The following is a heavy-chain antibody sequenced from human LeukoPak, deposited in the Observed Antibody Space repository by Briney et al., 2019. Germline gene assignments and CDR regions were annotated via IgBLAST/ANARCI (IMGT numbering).Heavy chain of an antibody. Sequence: RGSLRLSCAASGFSFRGYGMHWVRQAPGKGLEYVSAIGADGGTTYYADSVKDRFIISRDNSKNTLYLQMGSLRNEDMAVYYCARGRGGSPFDYWGQGALVTVSS. CDR3: ARGRGGSPFDY. CDR1: GFSFRGYG. J-gene: IGHJ4*02. CDR2: IGADGGTT. V-gene: IGHV3-64*02.